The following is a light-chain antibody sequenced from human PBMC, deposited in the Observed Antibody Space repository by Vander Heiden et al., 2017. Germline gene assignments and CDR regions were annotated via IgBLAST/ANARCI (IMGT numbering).Light chain of an antibody. CDR3: QQDYSYPFT. J-gene: IGKJ3*01. V-gene: IGKV1-5*03. Sequence: DIQMTQSPSTLSASVGDRVTITCRASQSISSWLAWYQQKPGKAPKLLIYKASSLESGVPSRFSGSGSGTEFTLTISSLKPDDFATYYCQQDYSYPFTFGHGTKVDIK. CDR2: KAS. CDR1: QSISSW.